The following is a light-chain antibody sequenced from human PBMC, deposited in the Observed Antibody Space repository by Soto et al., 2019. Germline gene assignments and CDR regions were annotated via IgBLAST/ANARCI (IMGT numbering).Light chain of an antibody. CDR2: DAS. Sequence: DLQMTQSPSSLSASVGDRVTITCQASQDISNYLNWYQQKPGKAPKLLIYDASNLETGVPSRFSGSGSGTDFTFTISSLQPEVIATSYCQQYDNLPRALTFGGGTKVEIK. V-gene: IGKV1-33*01. J-gene: IGKJ4*01. CDR1: QDISNY. CDR3: QQYDNLPRALT.